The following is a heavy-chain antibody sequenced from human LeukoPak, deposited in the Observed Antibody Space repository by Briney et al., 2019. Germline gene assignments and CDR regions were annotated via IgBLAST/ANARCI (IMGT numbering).Heavy chain of an antibody. CDR2: ILYSGTT. J-gene: IGHJ4*02. CDR3: ARVGDWNDLVY. CDR1: GGSISPYY. D-gene: IGHD1-1*01. Sequence: ETLSLTCTVSGGSISPYYWSWIRQTPGKGLEWIGYILYSGTTTNYNPSLKSRVTISVDTSKNQFSLKLSSVTAADTAVYYCARVGDWNDLVYRGQGTLVTVSS. V-gene: IGHV4-59*01.